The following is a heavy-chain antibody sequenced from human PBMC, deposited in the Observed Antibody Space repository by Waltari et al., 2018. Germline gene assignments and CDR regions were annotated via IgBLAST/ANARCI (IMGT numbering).Heavy chain of an antibody. J-gene: IGHJ6*02. CDR3: ARQYYDFWSGKPSYGMDV. V-gene: IGHV1-69*01. Sequence: QVQLVQSGAEVKKPGSSVKVSCKASGGTFSSYAISWVRQAPGQGLEWMGGIIPTFGTANYAQKFQGRVTITADESTSTAYMELSSLRSEDTAVYYCARQYYDFWSGKPSYGMDVWGQGTTVTVSS. D-gene: IGHD3-3*01. CDR2: IIPTFGTA. CDR1: GGTFSSYA.